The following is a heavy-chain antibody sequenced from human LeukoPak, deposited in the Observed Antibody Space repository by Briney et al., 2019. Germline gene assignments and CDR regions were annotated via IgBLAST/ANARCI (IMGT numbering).Heavy chain of an antibody. Sequence: GGSLRLSCATSGFNFNTYGMHWVRQAPGKGLEWVAFIRYNGNDYYYADSVEGRFTISRDNDKNSIYLQMNSLRAEDAALYYCSNGRTSSGTLQHDYWGQGTLVTVSS. D-gene: IGHD6-19*01. J-gene: IGHJ4*02. CDR3: SNGRTSSGTLQHDY. CDR1: GFNFNTYG. CDR2: IRYNGNDY. V-gene: IGHV3-30*02.